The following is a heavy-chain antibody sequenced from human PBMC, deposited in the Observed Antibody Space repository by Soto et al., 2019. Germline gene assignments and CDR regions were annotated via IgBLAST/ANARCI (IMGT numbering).Heavy chain of an antibody. CDR2: ISGSGGST. Sequence: VGSLRLSCAASGFTFSSYAMSWVRQAPGKGLEWVSAISGSGGSTYYADSVKGRFTISRDNSKNTLYLQMNSLRAEDTAVYYCARACPIAARPSDYYYYGMDVWGQGTTVTVSS. J-gene: IGHJ6*02. D-gene: IGHD6-6*01. CDR3: ARACPIAARPSDYYYYGMDV. V-gene: IGHV3-23*01. CDR1: GFTFSSYA.